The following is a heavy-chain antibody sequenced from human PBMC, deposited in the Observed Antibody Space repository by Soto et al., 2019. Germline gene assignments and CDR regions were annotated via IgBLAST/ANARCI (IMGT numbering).Heavy chain of an antibody. Sequence: KPSETLSLSCTVSGGSISSSSYYGGWIRQPPGKGLGWIGSIYYSGSTYYNPSLKSRVTIYVDTSKNQFSLKLSSVTAADTAVYYCARLDVYYYYGMEVWGQGTTVSVSS. CDR3: ARLDVYYYYGMEV. CDR2: IYYSGST. CDR1: GGSISSSSYY. J-gene: IGHJ6*02. V-gene: IGHV4-39*01.